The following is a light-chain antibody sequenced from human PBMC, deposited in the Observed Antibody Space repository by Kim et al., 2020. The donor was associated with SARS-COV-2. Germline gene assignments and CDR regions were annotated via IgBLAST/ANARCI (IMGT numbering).Light chain of an antibody. CDR1: QCVRSSC. Sequence: CPWERATLSSRASQCVRSSCLAWSQQKPGQAPRLFIHGASSAATGIPDRFRGSGSGTDFTLTINRLEPEDFAVYYCQQYSSSPLTFGGGTKVDIK. CDR3: QQYSSSPLT. V-gene: IGKV3-20*01. CDR2: GAS. J-gene: IGKJ4*01.